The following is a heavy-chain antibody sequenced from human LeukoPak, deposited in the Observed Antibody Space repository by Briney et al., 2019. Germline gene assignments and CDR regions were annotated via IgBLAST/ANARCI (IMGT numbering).Heavy chain of an antibody. CDR1: EFTFSNHW. CDR2: ISGSGGST. J-gene: IGHJ4*02. D-gene: IGHD3-10*01. CDR3: AKDPTTFWFGELSLQFDY. V-gene: IGHV3-23*01. Sequence: PGGSLRLSCVASEFTFSNHWMSWVRQAPGKGLEWVSAISGSGGSTYYADSVKGRFTISRDNSKNTLYLQMNSLRAEDTAVYYCAKDPTTFWFGELSLQFDYWGQGTLVTVSS.